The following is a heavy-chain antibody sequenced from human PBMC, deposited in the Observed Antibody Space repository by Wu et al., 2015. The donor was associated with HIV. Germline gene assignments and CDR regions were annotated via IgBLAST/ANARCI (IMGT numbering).Heavy chain of an antibody. V-gene: IGHV1-69*05. CDR3: ARGFSSTWYDFFDS. Sequence: QVQLVQSGAEVKKPGASVKVSCKASGYTFTSYGISWVRQAPGQGLEWMGGIIPLFGTAHSAQRFRDRVTVTTDDSMATAYMELNSLTSDDTAVYYCARGFSSTWYDFFDSWGQGTLVTVSS. CDR2: IIPLFGTA. J-gene: IGHJ4*02. CDR1: GYTFTSYG. D-gene: IGHD6-13*01.